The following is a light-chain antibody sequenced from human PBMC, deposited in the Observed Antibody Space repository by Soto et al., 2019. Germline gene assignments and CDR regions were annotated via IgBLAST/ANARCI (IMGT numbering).Light chain of an antibody. CDR2: KVS. Sequence: DVVMPQSPLSLPVTLVQPASISCRSSQSLVYSDGNTYLNGFQQRPGQSPRRLIYKVSNRDSGVPDRFGGSESGTDFTLKISRAEAKDVGLYYCVQGTYWPPYTVGQRTKLEIK. CDR3: VQGTYWPPYT. V-gene: IGKV2-30*01. J-gene: IGKJ2*01. CDR1: QSLVYSDGNTY.